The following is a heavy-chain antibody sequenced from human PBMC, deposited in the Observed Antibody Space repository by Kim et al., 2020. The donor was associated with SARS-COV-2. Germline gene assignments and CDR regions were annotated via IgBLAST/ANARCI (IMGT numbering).Heavy chain of an antibody. CDR2: INPNSGGT. D-gene: IGHD6-13*01. CDR1: GYTFTDYY. CDR3: ARDRIDSSSRDGIYY. J-gene: IGHJ4*02. Sequence: ASVKVSCKASGYTFTDYYMHWVRQAPGQGLEWMGWINPNSGGTNYAQKFQGRVTMTRDTSISTAYMELSRLRSDDTAVYYCARDRIDSSSRDGIYYWGQGTLVTVSS. V-gene: IGHV1-2*02.